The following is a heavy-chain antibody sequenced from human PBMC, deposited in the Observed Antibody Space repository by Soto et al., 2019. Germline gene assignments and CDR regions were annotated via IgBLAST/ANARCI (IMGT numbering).Heavy chain of an antibody. CDR3: ARDTYNSRYTYYGMDV. CDR2: VRNIAYGEKT. J-gene: IGHJ6*02. D-gene: IGHD6-13*01. CDR1: GFTFGDYA. Sequence: PGGSLRRSCTTSGFTFGDYAMSWFRQAPEKGLEWVGIVRNIAYGEKTESAASVRGRLTISRDNSKSIAYLHLNSLTSADTPVDYGARDTYNSRYTYYGMDVWGHGTTVTVSS. V-gene: IGHV3-49*03.